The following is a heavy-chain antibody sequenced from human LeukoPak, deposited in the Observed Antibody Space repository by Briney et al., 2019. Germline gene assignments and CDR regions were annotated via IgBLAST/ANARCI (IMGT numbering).Heavy chain of an antibody. CDR2: IYHSGST. D-gene: IGHD6-13*01. Sequence: SETLSLTCTVSGGSISSYYWSWIRQPPGKGLEWIGYIYHSGSTKYNPSLKSRVTISVDTSKKQFSLKLSSVTAADTAVCYCARFNFLLYSSSHNWFDPWGQGILVTVSS. J-gene: IGHJ5*02. CDR1: GGSISSYY. CDR3: ARFNFLLYSSSHNWFDP. V-gene: IGHV4-59*01.